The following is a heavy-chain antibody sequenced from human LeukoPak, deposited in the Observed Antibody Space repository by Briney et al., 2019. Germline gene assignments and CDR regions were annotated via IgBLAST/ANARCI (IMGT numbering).Heavy chain of an antibody. J-gene: IGHJ4*02. CDR1: GDSISGQW. D-gene: IGHD1/OR15-1a*01. Sequence: SETLSLTCTVSGDSISGQWWSWIRQPAGKGLEWIGRFSGSGSTHYNPSLRSRLTISIDKPKNQFSLTLSSVTAADTAVYYCARDGTAVGDYWGQGILVTVSS. CDR3: ARDGTAVGDY. CDR2: FSGSGST. V-gene: IGHV4-4*07.